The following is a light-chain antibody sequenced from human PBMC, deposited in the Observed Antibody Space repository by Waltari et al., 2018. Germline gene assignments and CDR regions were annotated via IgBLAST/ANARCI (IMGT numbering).Light chain of an antibody. Sequence: DIQMTQSPSSLSASVGDRVTITCRASQNITNYLNWYRQKPGKAPKLLIYATSTLESGVPSGFSCSGSGTHFTLTINSLQPEDFATYYCQQSYTTPRTFGQGTNLQIK. V-gene: IGKV1-39*01. J-gene: IGKJ2*01. CDR1: QNITNY. CDR2: ATS. CDR3: QQSYTTPRT.